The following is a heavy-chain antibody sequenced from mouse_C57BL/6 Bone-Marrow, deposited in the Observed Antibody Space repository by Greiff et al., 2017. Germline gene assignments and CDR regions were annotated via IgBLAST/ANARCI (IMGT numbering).Heavy chain of an antibody. CDR3: AGSSACWEGEY. J-gene: IGHJ4*01. Sequence: VQLQQPGAELVMPGASVKLSCKASGYTFTSYWMHWVKQRPGQGLEWIGEIDPSDSYTNYNQKFKGKSTLTVDKSSSTAYMQLSSLTSEDSAVWDGAGSSACWEGEYWGQGTAVTGAS. D-gene: IGHD3-2*02. V-gene: IGHV1-69*01. CDR1: GYTFTSYW. CDR2: IDPSDSYT.